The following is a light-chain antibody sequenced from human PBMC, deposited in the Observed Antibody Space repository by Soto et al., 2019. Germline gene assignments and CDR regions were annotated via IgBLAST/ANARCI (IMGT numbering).Light chain of an antibody. CDR2: SDN. CDR3: AGWDDSLNGYV. Sequence: QPVLTQPPSASGTPGQRVTISCSGSSSNIGSYFVNWYQQLPGTAPKVLIYSDNQRSPGVSDRFSGSKSGTSASLAISGLQSEDEADYYCAGWDDSLNGYVFGTGTKLTVL. CDR1: SSNIGSYF. V-gene: IGLV1-44*01. J-gene: IGLJ1*01.